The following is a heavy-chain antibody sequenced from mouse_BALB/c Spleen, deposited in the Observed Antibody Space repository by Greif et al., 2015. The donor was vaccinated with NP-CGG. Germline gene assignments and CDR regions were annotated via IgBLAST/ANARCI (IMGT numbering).Heavy chain of an antibody. Sequence: VQLQQSGAELAKPGASVKMSCKASGYTFTSYWMHWVKQRPGQGLEWIGYINPSTGYTEYNQKFKDKATLTADKSSSTAYMQLSGLTSEDSAVYYCARKGTTVVDYFDYWGQDTTLTVSS. D-gene: IGHD1-1*01. V-gene: IGHV1-7*01. J-gene: IGHJ2*01. CDR2: INPSTGYT. CDR1: GYTFTSYW. CDR3: ARKGTTVVDYFDY.